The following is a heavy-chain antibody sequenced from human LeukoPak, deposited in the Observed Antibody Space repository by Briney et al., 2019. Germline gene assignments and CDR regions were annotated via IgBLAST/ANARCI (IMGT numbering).Heavy chain of an antibody. CDR2: IYYSGST. V-gene: IGHV4-31*03. D-gene: IGHD5-18*01. CDR3: ARVQGSETWIQQGVGAFDI. Sequence: SETLSLTCTVSGGSISSGGYYWSWIRQHPGKGLEWIGYIYYSGSTYYNPSLKSRVTISVDTSKNQFSLKLSSVTAADTAVYYCARVQGSETWIQQGVGAFDIWGQGTMVTVSS. CDR1: GGSISSGGYY. J-gene: IGHJ3*02.